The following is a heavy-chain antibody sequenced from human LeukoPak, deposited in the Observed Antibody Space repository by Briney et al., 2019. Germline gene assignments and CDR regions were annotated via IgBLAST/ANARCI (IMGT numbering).Heavy chain of an antibody. CDR3: ARASYGDYVRLLLRSLRFDY. D-gene: IGHD4-17*01. J-gene: IGHJ4*02. V-gene: IGHV4-61*02. Sequence: PSETLSLTCTVSGGSISSGSCYWSWIRQPAGKGLEWIGRIYTSGSTYYNPSLKSRVTISVDTSKNQFSLKLSSVTAADTAVYYCARASYGDYVRLLLRSLRFDYWGQGTLVTVSS. CDR2: IYTSGST. CDR1: GGSISSGSCY.